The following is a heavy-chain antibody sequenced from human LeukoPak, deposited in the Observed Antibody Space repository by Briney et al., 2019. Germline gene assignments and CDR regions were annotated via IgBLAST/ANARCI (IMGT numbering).Heavy chain of an antibody. CDR1: GFTFSNYA. CDR2: ISGGGGST. D-gene: IGHD5-24*01. CDR3: AKEPDGSAFFDY. V-gene: IGHV3-23*01. J-gene: IGHJ4*02. Sequence: GGSLRLSCAAAGFTFSNYAMSWVRQAPGKGLEWVSTISGGGGSTYYADSVKGRFTISRDNSKSTLFLQMNSLRAEDTAVYYCAKEPDGSAFFDYWGQGTLVTVSS.